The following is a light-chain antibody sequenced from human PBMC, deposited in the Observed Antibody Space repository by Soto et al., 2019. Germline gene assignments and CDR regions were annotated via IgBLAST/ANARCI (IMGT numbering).Light chain of an antibody. CDR2: EVS. V-gene: IGLV2-14*01. CDR3: SSYTSSNTLV. CDR1: SSDVGGYNY. Sequence: QSALTQPASVSGSPGQSITISCTGTSSDVGGYNYVSWYQQHPGKAPKLMIYEVSNRPSGVSNRFSGSKSGNTASLTISGLQAEDEADYYCSSYTSSNTLVFGAGTQLTVL. J-gene: IGLJ2*01.